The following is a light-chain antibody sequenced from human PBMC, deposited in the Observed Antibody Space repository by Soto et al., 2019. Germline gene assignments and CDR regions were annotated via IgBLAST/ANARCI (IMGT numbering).Light chain of an antibody. CDR2: EVS. Sequence: QSALTQPASVSGSPGQSITISCTGTSSDVGGYDYVSWYQLHPGKAPKLMIYEVSKRPSGVPDRFSGSKSGNTASLTVSGLQAEDEADYYCSSYAGSNTYVFGTGTKVTVL. V-gene: IGLV2-8*01. J-gene: IGLJ1*01. CDR1: SSDVGGYDY. CDR3: SSYAGSNTYV.